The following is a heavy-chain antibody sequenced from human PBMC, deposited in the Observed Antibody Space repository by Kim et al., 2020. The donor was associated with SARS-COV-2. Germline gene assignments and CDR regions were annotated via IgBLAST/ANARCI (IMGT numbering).Heavy chain of an antibody. CDR2: ISFDGRNK. J-gene: IGHJ5*01. CDR1: GFTFSRFA. D-gene: IGHD3-10*01. Sequence: GGSLRLSCAASGFTFSRFAVHWVRQAPGKGPEWLSIISFDGRNKHYADSVKGRFTISRDNSKNTLYLEMNSLRSDDTAVYYRATGDDGSGSYYGFD. V-gene: IGHV3-30*04. CDR3: ATGDDGSGSYYGFD.